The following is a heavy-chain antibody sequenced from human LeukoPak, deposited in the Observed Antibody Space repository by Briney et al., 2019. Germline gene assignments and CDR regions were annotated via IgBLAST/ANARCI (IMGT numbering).Heavy chain of an antibody. CDR3: ARGGEYSSLTVDY. J-gene: IGHJ4*02. Sequence: ASVKVSCKASGYIFTDYYMHWVRQAPGQGLEWMGWINPNSGGTNYAQKFQGRVTMTRDTSISTAYMELSRLRSDDTAVYYCARGGEYSSLTVDYWGQGTLVTVSS. V-gene: IGHV1-2*02. CDR1: GYIFTDYY. CDR2: INPNSGGT. D-gene: IGHD6-6*01.